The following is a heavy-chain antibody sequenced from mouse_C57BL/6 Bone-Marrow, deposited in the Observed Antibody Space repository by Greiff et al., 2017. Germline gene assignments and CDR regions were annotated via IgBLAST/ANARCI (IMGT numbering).Heavy chain of an antibody. Sequence: DVHLVESEGGLVQPGSSMKLSCTASGFTFSDYYMAWVRQVPEKGLEWVANINYDGSSTYYLDSLKSRFIISRDNAKNILYLQMSSLKSEDTATYYYAREGSTTALFDYWGQGTTLTVSS. CDR1: GFTFSDYY. J-gene: IGHJ2*01. CDR3: AREGSTTALFDY. D-gene: IGHD1-2*01. V-gene: IGHV5-16*01. CDR2: INYDGSST.